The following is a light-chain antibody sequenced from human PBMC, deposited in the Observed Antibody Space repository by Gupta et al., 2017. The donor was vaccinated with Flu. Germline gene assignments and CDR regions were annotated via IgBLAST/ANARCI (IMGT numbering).Light chain of an antibody. J-gene: IGKJ2*01. CDR3: QQYGGSLPYT. CDR1: QGVNRTY. Sequence: SLSLSPGERATLSCRASQGVNRTYFAWYQQKPGQAPRLLIYGASRRATGIPDRFSGSGYGTDFTLTISRREPEDSAVYYCQQYGGSLPYTFGQGTKLEIK. CDR2: GAS. V-gene: IGKV3-20*01.